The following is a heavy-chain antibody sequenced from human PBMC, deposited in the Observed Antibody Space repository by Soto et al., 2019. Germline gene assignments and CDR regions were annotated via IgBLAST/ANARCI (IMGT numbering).Heavy chain of an antibody. CDR3: APHVSCSGGSCQYDAFAI. CDR2: ITADGGT. V-gene: IGHV3-23*01. D-gene: IGHD2-15*01. Sequence: VQVLESGGGLVQPGGSLRLSCEGSGFTVSSHAMTWIRQAPGKGPEWVSTITADGGTYYADSVKGRFAMSRDTSEITLYLQMNSLGAEDTAAYYCAPHVSCSGGSCQYDAFAIRGQGTMVTVSS. J-gene: IGHJ3*02. CDR1: GFTVSSHA.